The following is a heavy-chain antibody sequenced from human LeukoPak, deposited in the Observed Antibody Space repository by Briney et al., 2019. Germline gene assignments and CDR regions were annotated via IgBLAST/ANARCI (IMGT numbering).Heavy chain of an antibody. V-gene: IGHV1-8*01. D-gene: IGHD6-13*01. J-gene: IGHJ6*03. CDR2: MNPNSGNT. CDR1: GYTFTSYD. CDR3: AKAIRIAAAVHYYYYYMDV. Sequence: GASVKVSWKASGYTFTSYDINWVRQATGQGLEWMGWMNPNSGNTGYAQKFQGRVTMTRNTSISTAYMELSRLRSEDTAVYYCAKAIRIAAAVHYYYYYMDVWGKGTTVAVSS.